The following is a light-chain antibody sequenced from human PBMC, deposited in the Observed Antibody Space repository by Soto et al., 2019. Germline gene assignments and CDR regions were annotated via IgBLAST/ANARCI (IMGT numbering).Light chain of an antibody. Sequence: QSALTQPRSVSGSPGQSVTISCTGTSSDVGGYNYVSWYQQHPGKAPKLMIYDVSKRLPGVPDRFSGSKSGNTASLTISGLQAEDEADYYCCSYAGSYTFDVFGTGTKVTVL. J-gene: IGLJ1*01. V-gene: IGLV2-11*01. CDR1: SSDVGGYNY. CDR2: DVS. CDR3: CSYAGSYTFDV.